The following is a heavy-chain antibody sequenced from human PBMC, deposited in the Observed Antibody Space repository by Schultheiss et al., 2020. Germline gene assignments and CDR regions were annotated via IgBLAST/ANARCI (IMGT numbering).Heavy chain of an antibody. D-gene: IGHD3-3*01. CDR3: ARARRYYDFWSGYSWLHYYGMEV. CDR1: GGSISSYY. V-gene: IGHV4-4*07. J-gene: IGHJ6*04. CDR2: IYTSGST. Sequence: SETLSLTCTVSGGSISSYYWSWIRQPAGKGLEWIGRIYTSGSTNYNPSLKSRVTMSVDTSKNQFSLKLSSVTAADTAVYYCARARRYYDFWSGYSWLHYYGMEVWGGGTSVPVAS.